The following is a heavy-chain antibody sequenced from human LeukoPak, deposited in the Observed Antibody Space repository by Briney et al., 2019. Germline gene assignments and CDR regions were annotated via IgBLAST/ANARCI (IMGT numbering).Heavy chain of an antibody. D-gene: IGHD6-6*01. Sequence: SETLSLTCTVSGGSISSGDYYWSWIRQPPGKGLEWIGYIYYSGSTYYNPSLKSRVTISVDTSKNQFSLKLSSVIAADTAVYYCARQGASIAARPGWFDPWGQGTLVTVSS. V-gene: IGHV4-30-4*08. CDR3: ARQGASIAARPGWFDP. J-gene: IGHJ5*02. CDR1: GGSISSGDYY. CDR2: IYYSGST.